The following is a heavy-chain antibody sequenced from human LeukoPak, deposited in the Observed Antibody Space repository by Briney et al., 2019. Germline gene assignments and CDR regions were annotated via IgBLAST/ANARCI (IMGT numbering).Heavy chain of an antibody. Sequence: ASVKVSCKSSGYTFTDYYMHWVRQAPGQGLQWMGWINPNSGDTNYAQNFQGRVTMTRDTSIGTAYMELSRLRSGDTAFYYCARDSDSGTSWTNWFDPWGQGTLVTVSS. J-gene: IGHJ5*02. CDR1: GYTFTDYY. V-gene: IGHV1-2*02. D-gene: IGHD1-26*01. CDR2: INPNSGDT. CDR3: ARDSDSGTSWTNWFDP.